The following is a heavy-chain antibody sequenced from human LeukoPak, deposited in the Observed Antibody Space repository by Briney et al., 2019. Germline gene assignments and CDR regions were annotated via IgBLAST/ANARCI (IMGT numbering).Heavy chain of an antibody. CDR1: GGSFSGYY. J-gene: IGHJ4*02. V-gene: IGHV4-34*01. CDR2: ITHSGST. CDR3: ARDSVVRGVSLDY. D-gene: IGHD3-10*01. Sequence: SETLSLTCAVYGGSFSGYYWSWIRQPPGKGLEWIGEITHSGSTYYNPSLKSRVTISVDTSKNQFSLKLSSVTAADTAVYYCARDSVVRGVSLDYWGQGTLVTVSS.